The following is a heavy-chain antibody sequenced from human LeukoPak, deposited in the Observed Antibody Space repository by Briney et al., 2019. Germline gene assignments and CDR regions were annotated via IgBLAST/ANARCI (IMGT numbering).Heavy chain of an antibody. Sequence: SETLSLTCTVSGGSISSYYWSWIRQPPGKGLEWIGYIYYSGSTNYNPSHKSRVTISVDTSKNQFSLKLSSVTAADTAVYYCARVNGDYVDHAGLDYWGQGTLVTVSS. CDR1: GGSISSYY. CDR2: IYYSGST. V-gene: IGHV4-59*01. J-gene: IGHJ4*02. CDR3: ARVNGDYVDHAGLDY. D-gene: IGHD4-17*01.